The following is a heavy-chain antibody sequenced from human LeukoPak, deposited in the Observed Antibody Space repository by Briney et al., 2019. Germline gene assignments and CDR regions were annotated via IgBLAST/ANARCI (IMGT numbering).Heavy chain of an antibody. J-gene: IGHJ4*02. Sequence: SETLSLTCAVSVGSISSGNWWSWVRQSPGKGLEWIGEIYHNGTANYNPSLKSRVTISADRFTNHFSLKLTSVTAADTAMYYCTRESGAFSPFGFWGQGTLVTVSS. CDR3: TRESGAFSPFGF. CDR2: IYHNGTA. D-gene: IGHD1-26*01. V-gene: IGHV4-4*02. CDR1: VGSISSGNW.